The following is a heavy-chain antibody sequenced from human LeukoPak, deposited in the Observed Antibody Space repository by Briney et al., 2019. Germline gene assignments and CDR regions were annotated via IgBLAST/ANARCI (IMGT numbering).Heavy chain of an antibody. CDR3: AIELHVDSSGYKAFDI. J-gene: IGHJ3*02. D-gene: IGHD3-22*01. CDR1: GGSISSYY. Sequence: SETLSLTCTVSGGSISSYYWSWIRQPAGKGLEWIGRIYTSGSTNYSPSLRSRVTMSVDTSKNQFSLKLSSVTAADTAVYYCAIELHVDSSGYKAFDIWGQGTMVTVSS. CDR2: IYTSGST. V-gene: IGHV4-4*07.